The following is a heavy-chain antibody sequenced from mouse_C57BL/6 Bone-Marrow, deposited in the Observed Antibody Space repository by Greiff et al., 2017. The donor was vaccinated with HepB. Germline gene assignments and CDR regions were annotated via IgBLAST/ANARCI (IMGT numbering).Heavy chain of an antibody. CDR2: ISDGGSYT. J-gene: IGHJ2*01. Sequence: EVKVVESGGGLVKPGGSLKLSCAASGFTFSSYAMSWVRQTPEKRLEWVATISDGGSYTYYPDNVKGRFTISRGNAKNNLYLQMSHLKSEDTAMYYCARDLSYFDYWGQGTTLTVSS. V-gene: IGHV5-4*01. CDR3: ARDLSYFDY. CDR1: GFTFSSYA.